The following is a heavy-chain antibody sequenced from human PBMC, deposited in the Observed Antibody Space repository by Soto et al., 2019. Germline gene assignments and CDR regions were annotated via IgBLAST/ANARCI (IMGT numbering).Heavy chain of an antibody. CDR1: GGTFSSYT. CDR2: IIPILGIA. D-gene: IGHD3-10*01. Sequence: GASVKVSCKASGGTFSSYTIIWVRQAPGQGLEWMGRIIPILGIANYAQKFQGRVTITADKSTSTAYMELSSLRSEDTAVYYCARDRSGSYYFDYWGQGTLVTVSS. J-gene: IGHJ4*02. V-gene: IGHV1-69*04. CDR3: ARDRSGSYYFDY.